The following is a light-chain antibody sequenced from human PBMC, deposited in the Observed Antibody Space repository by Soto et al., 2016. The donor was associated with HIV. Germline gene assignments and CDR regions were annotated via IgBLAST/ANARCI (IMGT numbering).Light chain of an antibody. CDR3: NSHDSTTNHVV. J-gene: IGLJ2*01. V-gene: IGLV3-19*01. CDR2: GKN. Sequence: SSELTQDPAVSVALGQTVRITCQGDSLRNYYASWYQQKPGQAPILVFYGKNTRPSGIPNRFSGSSSGNIVSLTISGAQAEDEADYYCNSHDSTTNHVVFGGGTKLTVL. CDR1: SLRNYY.